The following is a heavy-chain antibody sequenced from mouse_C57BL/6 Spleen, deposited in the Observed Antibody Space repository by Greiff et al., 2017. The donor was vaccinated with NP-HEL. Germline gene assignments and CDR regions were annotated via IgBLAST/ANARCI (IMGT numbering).Heavy chain of an antibody. V-gene: IGHV1-50*01. CDR1: GYTFTSYW. CDR2: IDPSDSYT. J-gene: IGHJ4*01. Sequence: QVQLQQPGAELVKPGASVKLSCKASGYTFTSYWMQWVKQRPGQGLEWIGEIDPSDSYTNYNQKFKGKATLTVDTSSSTAYMQLSSLTSEDSAVYYCAIAYYSNLGDGAMDYWGQGTSVTVSS. CDR3: AIAYYSNLGDGAMDY. D-gene: IGHD2-5*01.